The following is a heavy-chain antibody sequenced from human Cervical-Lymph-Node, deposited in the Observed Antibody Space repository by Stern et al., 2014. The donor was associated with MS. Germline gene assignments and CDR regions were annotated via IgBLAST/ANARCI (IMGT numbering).Heavy chain of an antibody. Sequence: VQLVESGGGLIQPGGSLRLSCAASGLTVSDNYMSWVRQAPGKGLEWVSVIDRSGATDYAGSVKGRFTVSRDTSANAVYLQMNTLRAEDTAVYYCARLALGDWGQGTQVTVSP. CDR3: ARLALGD. CDR1: GLTVSDNY. CDR2: IDRSGAT. D-gene: IGHD3-16*01. V-gene: IGHV3-53*01. J-gene: IGHJ4*02.